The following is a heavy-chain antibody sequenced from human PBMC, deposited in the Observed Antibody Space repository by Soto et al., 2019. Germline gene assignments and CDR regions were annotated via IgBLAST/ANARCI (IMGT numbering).Heavy chain of an antibody. CDR1: GYSFTSYW. J-gene: IGHJ5*02. CDR3: ARRLGYCISTSCYGFWFDP. Sequence: GESLKISCKGSGYSFTSYWIGWVRQMPGKGLEWMGIIYPGDSDTRYSPSFQGQVTIPADKSISTAYLQWSSLKASDTAMYYCARRLGYCISTSCYGFWFDPWGQGTLVTVSS. V-gene: IGHV5-51*01. D-gene: IGHD2-2*01. CDR2: IYPGDSDT.